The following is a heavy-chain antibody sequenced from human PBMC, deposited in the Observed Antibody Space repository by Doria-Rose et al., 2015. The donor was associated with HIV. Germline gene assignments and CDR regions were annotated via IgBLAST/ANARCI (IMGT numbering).Heavy chain of an antibody. CDR2: TLSDDER. CDR3: ARIKSSRWYHKYYFDF. D-gene: IGHD6-13*01. CDR1: GVSLSSPGMG. Sequence: QITLKESGPVLVKPTETLTLTCTVSGVSLSSPGMGVSWIRQPPGKALEWLANTLSDDERSYTTYLKSRLTISRGTSKSQVVLTMTDMDPVDTATYYCARIKSSRWYHKYYFDFWGQGTLVIVSA. V-gene: IGHV2-26*01. J-gene: IGHJ4*02.